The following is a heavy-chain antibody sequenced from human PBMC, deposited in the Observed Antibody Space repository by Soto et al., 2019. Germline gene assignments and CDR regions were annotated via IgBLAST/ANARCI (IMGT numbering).Heavy chain of an antibody. CDR1: GFTFSSYG. J-gene: IGHJ4*02. Sequence: GGSLRLSCAASGFTFSSYGMHWVRQAPGKGLEWVAVIWYDGSNKYYADSVKGRFTISRDNSKNTLYLQMNSLRAEDTAVYYCARDRLIAAADYYFDYWGQGTLVTVSS. V-gene: IGHV3-33*01. CDR2: IWYDGSNK. D-gene: IGHD6-13*01. CDR3: ARDRLIAAADYYFDY.